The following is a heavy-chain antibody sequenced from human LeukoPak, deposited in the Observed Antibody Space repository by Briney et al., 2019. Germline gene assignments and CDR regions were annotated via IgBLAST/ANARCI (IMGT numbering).Heavy chain of an antibody. CDR2: MLDTVTT. V-gene: IGHV4-59*11. CDR3: ATIKRGNIYGYFDF. D-gene: IGHD5-18*01. CDR1: GGSMNSHY. J-gene: IGHJ4*02. Sequence: KTSETLSLTCTVSGGSMNSHYWSWIRQPPGKGLEWIGYMLDTVTTKDNPPLKSRFTLSADPSKNQFSLRLTSVTAADTAVYYCATIKRGNIYGYFDFWGQGILVTVSS.